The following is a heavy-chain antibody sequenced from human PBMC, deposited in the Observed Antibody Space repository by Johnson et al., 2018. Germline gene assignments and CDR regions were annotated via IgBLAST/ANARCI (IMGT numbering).Heavy chain of an antibody. CDR1: DGSISSYY. Sequence: VQLQESGPGLVKPSETLSLTCAVSDGSISSYYWSWIRQPPGKGLEWIGYSYYSGSTDYNPSLKSRVTISVDTSKNQFSLKLTSVTAADTAIYYCARVVVGDAFDLWGQGTLVIVSS. CDR3: ARVVVGDAFDL. V-gene: IGHV4-59*01. J-gene: IGHJ3*01. CDR2: SYYSGST. D-gene: IGHD2-15*01.